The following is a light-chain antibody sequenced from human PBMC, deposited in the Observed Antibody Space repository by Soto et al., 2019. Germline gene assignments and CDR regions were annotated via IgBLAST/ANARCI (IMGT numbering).Light chain of an antibody. CDR1: QRVTSNY. CDR3: QHYVTSLTT. Sequence: EIVLTQSPGTLSLSPGERATLSCGASQRVTSNYLAWYQQKPGQAPRLLIYGSSTRATGIPGRFTGSGSGTDFTLTIGRLEPEDFAVYYCQHYVTSLTTFGQGTKV. J-gene: IGKJ1*01. V-gene: IGKV3-20*01. CDR2: GSS.